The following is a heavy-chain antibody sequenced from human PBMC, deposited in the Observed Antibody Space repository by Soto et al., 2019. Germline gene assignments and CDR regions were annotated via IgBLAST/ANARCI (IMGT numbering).Heavy chain of an antibody. Sequence: ASVKVSCKASGYTFTSYYMHWVRQAPGQGLEWMGIINPSGGSTSYAQKFQGRVTMTRDTSTSTVYMELSSLRSEDTAVYYCARSRASRRRYCSSPRWPHAKNYGMDVWGHGTTVTVS. D-gene: IGHD2-2*01. J-gene: IGHJ6*02. CDR2: INPSGGST. CDR3: ARSRASRRRYCSSPRWPHAKNYGMDV. V-gene: IGHV1-46*01. CDR1: GYTFTSYY.